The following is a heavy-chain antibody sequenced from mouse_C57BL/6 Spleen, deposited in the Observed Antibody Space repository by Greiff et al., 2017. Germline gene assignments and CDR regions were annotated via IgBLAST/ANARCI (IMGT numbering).Heavy chain of an antibody. CDR3: ARGGYYDWYFDV. V-gene: IGHV1-59*01. J-gene: IGHJ1*03. CDR1: GYTFTSYW. CDR2: IDPSDSYT. Sequence: VQLQQPGAELVRPGTSVKLSCKASGYTFTSYWMHWVKQRPGQGLEWIGVIDPSDSYTNYNQKFKGKATLTVDTSASTAYMQLSSLTSEDSAVYYCARGGYYDWYFDVWGTGTTVTVSS. D-gene: IGHD2-3*01.